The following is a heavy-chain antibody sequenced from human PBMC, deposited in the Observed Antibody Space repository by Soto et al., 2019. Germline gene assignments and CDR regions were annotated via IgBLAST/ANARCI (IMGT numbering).Heavy chain of an antibody. CDR2: IWSDGSNK. D-gene: IGHD3-22*01. CDR1: GFTFSSYG. Sequence: GGSLRLSCAASGFTFSSYGMHWVRQAPGKGLEWVAAIWSDGSNKYYADSVKGRFTISRDNSKNTLYLQMNSLRAEDTAVYYCARYYYDSSGYYPLWGQGTLVTVSS. V-gene: IGHV3-33*01. J-gene: IGHJ4*02. CDR3: ARYYYDSSGYYPL.